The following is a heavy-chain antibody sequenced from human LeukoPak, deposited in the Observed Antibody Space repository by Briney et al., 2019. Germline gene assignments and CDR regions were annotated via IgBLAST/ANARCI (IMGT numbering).Heavy chain of an antibody. Sequence: PGGSLRLSCAASGFTFSSYWMSWVRQAPGKGLEWVANINQDGSEKEKFYVDSVKGRFTISRDNAKNTLYLQMNSLRAEDTAVYYCAKDTDYYGSGSSDYWGQGTLVTVSS. J-gene: IGHJ4*02. V-gene: IGHV3-7*01. D-gene: IGHD3-10*01. CDR2: INQDGSEKEK. CDR1: GFTFSSYW. CDR3: AKDTDYYGSGSSDY.